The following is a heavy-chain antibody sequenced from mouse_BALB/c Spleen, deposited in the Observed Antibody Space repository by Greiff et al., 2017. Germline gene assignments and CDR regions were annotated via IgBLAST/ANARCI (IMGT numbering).Heavy chain of an antibody. Sequence: EVQGVESGGGLVKPGGSLKLSCAASGFTFSSYAMSWVRQTPEKRLEWVASISSGGSTNYPDSVKGRFTISRDNARNILYLQMSSLRSEDTAMYYCARGSLLRLPWFAYWGQGTLVTVSA. CDR1: GFTFSSYA. V-gene: IGHV5-6-5*01. D-gene: IGHD1-2*01. CDR3: ARGSLLRLPWFAY. J-gene: IGHJ3*01. CDR2: ISSGGST.